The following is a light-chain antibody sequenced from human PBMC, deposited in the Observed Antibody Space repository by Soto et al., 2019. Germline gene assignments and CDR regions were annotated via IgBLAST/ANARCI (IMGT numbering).Light chain of an antibody. V-gene: IGKV1-6*01. CDR1: QGIRND. CDR3: RQYETFSGT. J-gene: IGKJ1*01. Sequence: AIQMTQSPSSLSASVGDRVTITCRASQGIRNDLGWYQQKPGKAPKLLIYAASSLQSGVPSRFSGSGSGTDFTLTISSLQPEDFATYYCRQYETFSGTFGPGTKVEI. CDR2: AAS.